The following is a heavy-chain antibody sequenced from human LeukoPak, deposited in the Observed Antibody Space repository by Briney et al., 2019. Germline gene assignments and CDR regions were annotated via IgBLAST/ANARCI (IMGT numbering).Heavy chain of an antibody. CDR3: ARILGTTDAFDI. V-gene: IGHV3-53*01. CDR1: GFTINNNY. Sequence: PGGSLRLSSAASGFTINNNYMTWVRQAPGKGLEWVSVSYSGGSSYYADSVKGRFTMSRDSSKNTVNLQMNILTVEDTAVYYCARILGTTDAFDIWGQGTMVTVSS. D-gene: IGHD2/OR15-2a*01. J-gene: IGHJ3*02. CDR2: SYSGGSS.